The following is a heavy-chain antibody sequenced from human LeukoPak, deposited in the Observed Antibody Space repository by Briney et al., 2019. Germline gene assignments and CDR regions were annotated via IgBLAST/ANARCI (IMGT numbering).Heavy chain of an antibody. CDR3: AGADTIFGAGPGW. V-gene: IGHV4-38-2*01. CDR1: GYSISSGYY. Sequence: SETLSLTCAVSGYSISSGYYWGWIRQPPGKGLEWIGSIFHSGSTYYNPSLKSRVTISVDTSKNQFSLKLSSVTAADTAVYYCAGADTIFGAGPGWWGQGTLVTVSS. J-gene: IGHJ4*02. CDR2: IFHSGST. D-gene: IGHD3-3*01.